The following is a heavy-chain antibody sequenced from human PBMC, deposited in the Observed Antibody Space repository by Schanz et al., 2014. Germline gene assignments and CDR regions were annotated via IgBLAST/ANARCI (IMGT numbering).Heavy chain of an antibody. CDR1: GFTFSTFA. D-gene: IGHD1-1*01. CDR3: ARGRVLES. CDR2: ISNNGDST. Sequence: VQLVESGGDLVQPGGSLRLSCSASGFTFSTFAMHWVRQAPGKGLEYISAISNNGDSTYYADSVKDRFTISRDNSKNTLYLQMKSLRAEDTAVYYCARGRVLESWGQGTLXTVSS. V-gene: IGHV3-64*04. J-gene: IGHJ5*02.